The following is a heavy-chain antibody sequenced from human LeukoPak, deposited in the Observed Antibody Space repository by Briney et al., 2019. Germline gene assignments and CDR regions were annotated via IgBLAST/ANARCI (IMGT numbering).Heavy chain of an antibody. Sequence: GGSLRLSCAASGFTFSKYWMSWVRQAPGKGLEWVANIKQDGGEKYYVDSVEGRFTISRDNAKNSLDLQMNSLRAEDTAVYYCVRPLDGTLDYWGQGTLVTVSS. CDR1: GFTFSKYW. J-gene: IGHJ4*02. D-gene: IGHD1-26*01. CDR2: IKQDGGEK. V-gene: IGHV3-7*04. CDR3: VRPLDGTLDY.